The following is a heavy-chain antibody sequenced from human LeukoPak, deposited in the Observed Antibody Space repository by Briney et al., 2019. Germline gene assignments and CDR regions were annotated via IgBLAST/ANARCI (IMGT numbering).Heavy chain of an antibody. V-gene: IGHV5-51*01. CDR3: ARRSVLTQLDAFDV. CDR2: IYPGDSDT. J-gene: IGHJ3*01. CDR1: GYTFTNYW. Sequence: GESLKISCQGSGYTFTNYWIGWVRQMPGKGLEWMGIIYPGDSDTRYSPSFQGQVTFSADKSISTAYLYWSSLKASDTAMYFCARRSVLTQLDAFDVWGQGTTVTVSS. D-gene: IGHD4/OR15-4a*01.